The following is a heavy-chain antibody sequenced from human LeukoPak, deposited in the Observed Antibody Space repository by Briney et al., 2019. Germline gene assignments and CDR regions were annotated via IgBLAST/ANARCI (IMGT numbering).Heavy chain of an antibody. CDR2: ISDIGSI. V-gene: IGHV4-59*08. Sequence: SETLSLTCTVSGGSVSIYYWSWIRQPPGKGLEWIAYISDIGSINYNPSLKSRVTISLDTSKNQFSLKLSSVTAADTAVYYCAGHHPRNTVDFWGQGTLVTVSS. J-gene: IGHJ4*02. D-gene: IGHD2/OR15-2a*01. CDR1: GGSVSIYY. CDR3: AGHHPRNTVDF.